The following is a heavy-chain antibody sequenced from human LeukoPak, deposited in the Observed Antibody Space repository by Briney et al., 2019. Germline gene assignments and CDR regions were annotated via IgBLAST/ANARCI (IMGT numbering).Heavy chain of an antibody. J-gene: IGHJ4*02. CDR3: ARNSHGYSSGWLQFNFDY. D-gene: IGHD6-19*01. CDR2: INTYNGNT. Sequence: ASVKVSCKASGYTFTSYGISWVRQAPGQGLEWMGWINTYNGNTNYAQKLQGRVTMTTDTSTSTAYMELRSLRSDDTAVYYCARNSHGYSSGWLQFNFDYWGQGTLVTVSS. CDR1: GYTFTSYG. V-gene: IGHV1-18*01.